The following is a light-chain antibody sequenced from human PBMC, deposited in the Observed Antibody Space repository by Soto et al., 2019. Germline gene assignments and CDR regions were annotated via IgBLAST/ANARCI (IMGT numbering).Light chain of an antibody. CDR2: DAS. CDR3: QQYDNLLIT. J-gene: IGKJ5*01. Sequence: DVQMTQSPSYLSASVGDRLTNTCQSSHDISNYLNWYQQKKGKAPKXXIYDASNLETGVPSRFSGSGYGTDFTFTISSLQTEDIATYYCQQYDNLLITFGQGTRLEIK. CDR1: HDISNY. V-gene: IGKV1-33*01.